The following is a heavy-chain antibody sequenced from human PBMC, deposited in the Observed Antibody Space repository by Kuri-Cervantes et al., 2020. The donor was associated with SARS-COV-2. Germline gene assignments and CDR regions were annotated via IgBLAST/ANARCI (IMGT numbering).Heavy chain of an antibody. CDR2: INPNSGGT. J-gene: IGHJ6*02. CDR1: GYTFTDYY. V-gene: IGHV1-2*04. Sequence: ASVKVSCKASGYTFTDYYINWVRLAPGQGLEWMGWINPNSGGTDYAQRYQGWVTMTRDTSTRTAFMELNRLTSDDTAVYYCARGMVRGLIQSYYYGMDVWGQGTTVTVSS. CDR3: ARGMVRGLIQSYYYGMDV. D-gene: IGHD3-10*01.